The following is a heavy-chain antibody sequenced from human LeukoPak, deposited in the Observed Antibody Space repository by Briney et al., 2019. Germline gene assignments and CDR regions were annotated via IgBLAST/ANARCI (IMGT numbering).Heavy chain of an antibody. CDR3: ASPQTYYCDSSGYSY. CDR1: GYTFTSYG. Sequence: GASVKVPCKASGYTFTSYGISWVRQAPGQGLEWMGWISAYNGNTNYAQKLQGRVSMTTDTSTSTAYMELRGLRSDDTAVYYCASPQTYYCDSSGYSYWGQGTLVTVSS. CDR2: ISAYNGNT. V-gene: IGHV1-18*01. J-gene: IGHJ4*02. D-gene: IGHD3-22*01.